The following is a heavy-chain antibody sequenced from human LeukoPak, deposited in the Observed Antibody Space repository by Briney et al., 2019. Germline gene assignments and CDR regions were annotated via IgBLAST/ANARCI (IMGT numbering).Heavy chain of an antibody. CDR2: IKQDGSEK. D-gene: IGHD3-9*01. Sequence: GGSLRLSCAASGFTFSSYWMSWVRQAPGKGLEWVANIKQDGSEKYYVDSVKGRFTISRDNAKNSLYLQMNSLRAEDTAVYYCARYLTGYRYSYYYGMDVWGLGTTVTVSS. CDR3: ARYLTGYRYSYYYGMDV. V-gene: IGHV3-7*01. CDR1: GFTFSSYW. J-gene: IGHJ6*02.